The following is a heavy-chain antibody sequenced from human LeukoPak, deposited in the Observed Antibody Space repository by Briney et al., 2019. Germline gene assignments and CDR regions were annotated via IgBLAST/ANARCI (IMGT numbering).Heavy chain of an antibody. Sequence: TSETLSLTCTVSGGSISSSSYYWGWIRQPPGKGLEWIGSIYYSGSTYYNPSLKSRVTISVDTSKNQFSLKLSSVTAADTAVYYCARPIGSSSWRWMREGDYMDVWGKGTTVTVSS. CDR1: GGSISSSSYY. D-gene: IGHD6-6*01. V-gene: IGHV4-39*07. CDR2: IYYSGST. J-gene: IGHJ6*03. CDR3: ARPIGSSSWRWMREGDYMDV.